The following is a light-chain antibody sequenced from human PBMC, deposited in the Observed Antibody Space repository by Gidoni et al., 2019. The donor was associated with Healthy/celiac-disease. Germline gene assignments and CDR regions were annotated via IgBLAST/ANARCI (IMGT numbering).Light chain of an antibody. V-gene: IGKV3-11*01. CDR1: QSVSSY. CDR3: QQRSNWPPIFT. CDR2: GAS. J-gene: IGKJ3*01. Sequence: EIVLTQSPATLSLSPGERATLSCRASQSVSSYLAWYQQKPGQAPRLLIYGASNRATGIPARFSGSGSGTDFTLTISSLEPEDFAVYYCQQRSNWPPIFTFGPGTKVEIK.